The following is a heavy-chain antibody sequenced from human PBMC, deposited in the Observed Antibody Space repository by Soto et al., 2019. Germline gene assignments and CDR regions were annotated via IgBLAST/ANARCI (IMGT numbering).Heavy chain of an antibody. Sequence: GGSLRLSCEGSGFTFSTYNMDWIRQAPGKGLEWVSYITNTGGTIYYADSVRGRFTISRDNAKNTLFLQMNSLRDDDTAVYYCARDGNRGFDMDVWGQGTTVTVSS. CDR1: GFTFSTYN. J-gene: IGHJ6*02. CDR2: ITNTGGTI. CDR3: ARDGNRGFDMDV. V-gene: IGHV3-48*02.